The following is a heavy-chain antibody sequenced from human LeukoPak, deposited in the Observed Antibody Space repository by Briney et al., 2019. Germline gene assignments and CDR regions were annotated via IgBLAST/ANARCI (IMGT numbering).Heavy chain of an antibody. J-gene: IGHJ4*02. CDR2: IRYDGSNK. CDR3: ARIRYDFWTPLDY. D-gene: IGHD3-3*01. CDR1: GFTFSSYG. Sequence: GGSLRLSCAASGFTFSSYGMHWVRQAPGKGLEWVAFIRYDGSNKYYADSVKGRFTISRDNSKNTLYLQMNSLRAEDTAVYYCARIRYDFWTPLDYWGQGTLVTVSS. V-gene: IGHV3-30*02.